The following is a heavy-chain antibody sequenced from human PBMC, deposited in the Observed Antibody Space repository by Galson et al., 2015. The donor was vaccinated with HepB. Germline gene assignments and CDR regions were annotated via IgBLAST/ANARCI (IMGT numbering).Heavy chain of an antibody. J-gene: IGHJ4*02. D-gene: IGHD3-10*01. V-gene: IGHV1-2*04. CDR3: AREAGASHFDY. CDR1: GYTFTDYY. CDR2: INPNSGGT. Sequence: SVKVSCKASGYTFTDYYIHWVRQAPGQGLEWMGWINPNSGGTNYAQKFQGWVTMTRDTSISTAYMELSRLRSDDTAVYYCAREAGASHFDYWGQGALVTVSS.